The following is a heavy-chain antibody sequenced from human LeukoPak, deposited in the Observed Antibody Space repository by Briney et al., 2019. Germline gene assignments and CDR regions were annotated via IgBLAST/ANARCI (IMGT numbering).Heavy chain of an antibody. Sequence: PGGSLRLSCVASGFTFRNYAMSWVRQAPGKGPEWVSAISGSGASTYYADSVKGRFTISRDNSKNTLFLQMNSLRVEDTADYYWAKGYCSGCSCPNYYYYMDVWGRGTTVPVSS. D-gene: IGHD2-15*01. CDR2: ISGSGAST. CDR3: AKGYCSGCSCPNYYYYMDV. J-gene: IGHJ6*03. CDR1: GFTFRNYA. V-gene: IGHV3-23*01.